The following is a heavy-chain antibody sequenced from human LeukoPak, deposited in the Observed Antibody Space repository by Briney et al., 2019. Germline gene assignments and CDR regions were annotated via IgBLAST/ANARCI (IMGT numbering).Heavy chain of an antibody. D-gene: IGHD2-8*01. CDR3: ARDMNNGLLPDY. J-gene: IGHJ4*02. Sequence: GESLKISCKGSGYTFTNYRIGWVRQMPGKGLEWMGIVYPGDPDTRYSPSFQGQVTNSADKSISTAYLQWTSLKASDSAMYFCARDMNNGLLPDYWGQGTLVTVSS. V-gene: IGHV5-51*01. CDR2: VYPGDPDT. CDR1: GYTFTNYR.